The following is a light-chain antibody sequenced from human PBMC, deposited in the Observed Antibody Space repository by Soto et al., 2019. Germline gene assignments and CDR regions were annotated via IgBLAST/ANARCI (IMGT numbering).Light chain of an antibody. CDR1: DTIGTW. CDR2: GAS. CDR3: QQYNSYSWT. J-gene: IGKJ1*01. Sequence: DIEMTQSPSTLSASVGDRVTITCRASDTIGTWLAWYQQKPGKAPNLLIYGASTLESGVPSRFSGSGYGTEFTLTISSLQPDDFATYDCQQYNSYSWTFGQGTKVEI. V-gene: IGKV1-5*01.